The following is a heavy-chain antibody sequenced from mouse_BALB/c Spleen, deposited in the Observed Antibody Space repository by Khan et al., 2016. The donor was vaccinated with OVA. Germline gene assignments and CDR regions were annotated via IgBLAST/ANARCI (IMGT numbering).Heavy chain of an antibody. Sequence: EVQLEESGPGLVKPSQSLSLTCTVTGYSITSGYDWNWIRQFPGNKLEWMGYISYSGSTNYNPSLKSRISITRDTSKNQFFLQLNSVTTEDTATYYCARTARIKYWGQGTTLTVSS. CDR1: GYSITSGYD. V-gene: IGHV3-2*02. CDR2: ISYSGST. CDR3: ARTARIKY. J-gene: IGHJ2*01. D-gene: IGHD1-2*01.